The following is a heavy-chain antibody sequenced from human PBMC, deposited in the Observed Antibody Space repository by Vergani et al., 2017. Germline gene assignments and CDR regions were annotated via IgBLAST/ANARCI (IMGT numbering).Heavy chain of an antibody. CDR1: GFTFDDYA. V-gene: IGHV3-9*01. CDR2: ISWSSGSI. J-gene: IGHJ6*03. D-gene: IGHD2-2*03. CDR3: AKLCGYCSSTSCPIYYYMDV. Sequence: VQLVESGGGVVQPGRSLRLSCAASGFTFDDYAMHWVRQAPGKGLEWVSGISWSSGSIGYADSVKGRFTISRDNAKNSLYLQMNSLRAEDTALYYCAKLCGYCSSTSCPIYYYMDVWGKGTTVTVSS.